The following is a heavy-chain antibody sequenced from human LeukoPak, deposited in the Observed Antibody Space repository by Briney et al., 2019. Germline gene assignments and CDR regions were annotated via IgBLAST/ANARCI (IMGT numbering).Heavy chain of an antibody. V-gene: IGHV4-59*01. Sequence: RASETLSLTCTVSGDSISNYYWAWIRQPPGRGLEWIGHIYDTGITKDNSALKSRLTISLQTSRNRFSLNLSSLTAADTAIYFCARVRNFPDAFDIWGQGRMVTVSS. J-gene: IGHJ3*02. CDR3: ARVRNFPDAFDI. CDR1: GDSISNYY. CDR2: IYDTGIT.